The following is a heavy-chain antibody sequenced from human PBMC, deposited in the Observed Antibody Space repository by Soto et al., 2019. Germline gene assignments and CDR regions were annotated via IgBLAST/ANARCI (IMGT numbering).Heavy chain of an antibody. D-gene: IGHD3-9*01. J-gene: IGHJ4*02. CDR2: ISGSGGST. V-gene: IGHV3-23*01. Sequence: GGSLRLSCAASGFTFSSYAMSWVRQAPGKGLEWVSAISGSGGSTYYADSVKGRFTISRDNSKNTLYLQMNSPRAEDTAVYYCAKSVYDIFLYFDYWGQGTLVTVSS. CDR3: AKSVYDIFLYFDY. CDR1: GFTFSSYA.